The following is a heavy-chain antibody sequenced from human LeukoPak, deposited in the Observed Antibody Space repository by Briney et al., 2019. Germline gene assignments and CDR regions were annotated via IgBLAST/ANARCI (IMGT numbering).Heavy chain of an antibody. Sequence: GGSLRLSCAPSGFTFDEYAMHWVRQAPGKGLEWVSGISWNSGNIGYADSVKGRFTISRDNSKNTLYLQMNSLRAEDTAVYYCAKFPQSGWEGTDYYDSSGFIDYWGQGTLVTVSS. V-gene: IGHV3-9*01. CDR3: AKFPQSGWEGTDYYDSSGFIDY. D-gene: IGHD3-22*01. J-gene: IGHJ4*02. CDR1: GFTFDEYA. CDR2: ISWNSGNI.